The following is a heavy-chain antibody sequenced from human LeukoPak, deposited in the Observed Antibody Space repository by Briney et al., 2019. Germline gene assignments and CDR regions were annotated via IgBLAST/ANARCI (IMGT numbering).Heavy chain of an antibody. CDR1: GGSISSYY. CDR2: IYYSGSP. D-gene: IGHD4-23*01. J-gene: IGHJ3*02. CDR3: ARGGNAVIAPYAFDI. V-gene: IGHV4-59*01. Sequence: SETLSLTCTVSGGSISSYYWSWIPQPPGKGLEWIEYIYYSGSPNCNPSVKSRVAMSVDTSKKQFSLKLSSLTAADTAVYYCARGGNAVIAPYAFDIWGQGTMVTVSS.